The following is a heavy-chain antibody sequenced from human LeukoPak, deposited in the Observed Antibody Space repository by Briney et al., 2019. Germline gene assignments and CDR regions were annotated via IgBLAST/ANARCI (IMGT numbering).Heavy chain of an antibody. CDR1: GGSFSGYY. CDR2: INHSGST. V-gene: IGHV4-34*01. D-gene: IGHD5-18*01. CDR3: ARHPERYSYFDY. J-gene: IGHJ4*02. Sequence: SETLSLTCAVYGGSFSGYYWSWIRQPPGKGLEWIGEINHSGSTNYNPSLKSRVTISVDTSKNQFSLKLSSVTAADTAVYSCARHPERYSYFDYWGQGTLVTVSS.